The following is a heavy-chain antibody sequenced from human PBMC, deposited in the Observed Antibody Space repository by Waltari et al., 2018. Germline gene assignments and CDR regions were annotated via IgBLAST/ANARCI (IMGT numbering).Heavy chain of an antibody. V-gene: IGHV3-21*01. D-gene: IGHD2-15*01. Sequence: EVQLVESGGGMVKPGGPLRLSCAASGFTFSSYSMVWLSQAPGKGLEWVASISSKSNYRYYADSVKGRCTISRDNTWNSLYLQMNSLRAEDTCLYFCARCGGGSCYQSGAFDIWGQGTTGTVSS. CDR3: ARCGGGSCYQSGAFDI. J-gene: IGHJ3*02. CDR2: ISSKSNYR. CDR1: GFTFSSYS.